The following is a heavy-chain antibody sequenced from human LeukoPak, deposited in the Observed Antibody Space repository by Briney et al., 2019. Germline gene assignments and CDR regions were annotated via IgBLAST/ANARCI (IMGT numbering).Heavy chain of an antibody. D-gene: IGHD4/OR15-4a*01. J-gene: IGHJ4*02. Sequence: VGSLRLSCAAYGFTFSDYYMSWIRQAPGKGLEWVSYISSSGSTIYYADSVKGRFTISRDNAKNSLYLQMNSLRAEDTAVYYCVRSALAYGGYVDYWAQGTLVTVSS. CDR2: ISSSGSTI. CDR1: GFTFSDYY. CDR3: VRSALAYGGYVDY. V-gene: IGHV3-11*04.